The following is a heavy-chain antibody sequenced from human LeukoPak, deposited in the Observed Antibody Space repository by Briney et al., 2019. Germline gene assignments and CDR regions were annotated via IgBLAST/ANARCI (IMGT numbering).Heavy chain of an antibody. J-gene: IGHJ4*02. V-gene: IGHV4-59*01. CDR3: ARRSQQWLVFDY. D-gene: IGHD6-19*01. CDR2: IYYSGST. CDR1: GGSISRYY. Sequence: PSETLSLTCTVSGGSISRYYWSRIRQPPGKGLEWIWYIYYSGSTNYNPSLKSQVTISVDTSKDQFSLKLSSVTAADTAVYYCARRSQQWLVFDYWGQGTLVTVSS.